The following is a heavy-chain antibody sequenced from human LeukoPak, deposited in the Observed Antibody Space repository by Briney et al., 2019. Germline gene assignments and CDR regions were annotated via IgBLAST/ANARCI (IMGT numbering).Heavy chain of an antibody. Sequence: PGGSLRLSCTASGLTFSSHGFHWVRQAPGKGLEWVAMIWYDGSKKYYADSVKGRFTISRDNSKNTVYLEMNSLRAEDTAVYYCARDRAGLHYFDCCGQGTLVTVSS. CDR2: IWYDGSKK. D-gene: IGHD6-19*01. V-gene: IGHV3-33*01. J-gene: IGHJ4*02. CDR3: ARDRAGLHYFDC. CDR1: GLTFSSHG.